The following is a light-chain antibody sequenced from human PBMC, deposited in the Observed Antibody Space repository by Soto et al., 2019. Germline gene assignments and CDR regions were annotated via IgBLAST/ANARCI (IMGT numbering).Light chain of an antibody. CDR2: GAS. V-gene: IGKV3-20*01. CDR3: QQYTGPPTT. CDR1: QTVSSNY. Sequence: EIILTQSPDTLSLSPGERASLSCSASQTVSSNYLAWCQQRPGQAPRLLIYGASTRAAGIPDRFIGSGSGTDFTLTITRLEPEDSAVYFCQQYTGPPTTFGQGTRLEIK. J-gene: IGKJ5*01.